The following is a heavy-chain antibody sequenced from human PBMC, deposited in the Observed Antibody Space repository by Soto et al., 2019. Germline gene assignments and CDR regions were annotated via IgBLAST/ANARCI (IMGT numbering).Heavy chain of an antibody. CDR2: ISSNGGST. Sequence: LRLSCSASGFTFSSYAMHWVRQAPGKGLEYVSAISSNGGSTYYADSVKGRFTISRDNSKNTLYLQMSSLRAEDTAVYYCVKDAALTVTTFDFDYWGQGTLVTVSS. CDR3: VKDAALTVTTFDFDY. D-gene: IGHD4-17*01. J-gene: IGHJ4*02. CDR1: GFTFSSYA. V-gene: IGHV3-64D*06.